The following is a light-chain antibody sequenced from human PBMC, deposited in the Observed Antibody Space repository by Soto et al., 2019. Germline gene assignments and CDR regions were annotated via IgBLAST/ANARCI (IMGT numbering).Light chain of an antibody. CDR1: QSISSW. J-gene: IGKJ1*01. CDR2: DAS. Sequence: DIQMTQSPSTLSASVGDRVTITCRASQSISSWLAWYQQKPGKAPKLLIYDASILESGVPSRFSGIGSGTDFTLTISSLQTNDFATYYCQQYNSDSSTFGQGTKV. V-gene: IGKV1-5*01. CDR3: QQYNSDSST.